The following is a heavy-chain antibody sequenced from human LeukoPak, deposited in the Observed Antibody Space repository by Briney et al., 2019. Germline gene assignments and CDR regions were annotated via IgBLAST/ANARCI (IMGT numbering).Heavy chain of an antibody. J-gene: IGHJ6*02. CDR3: ARGGYCTNGVCLGFDYGMDV. D-gene: IGHD2-8*01. V-gene: IGHV4-34*01. CDR1: GGSFSGYY. CDR2: INHSGST. Sequence: KPSETLSLTCAVYGGSFSGYYWSWIPQPPGKGLEWIGEINHSGSTNYNPSLKSRVTISVDTSKNQFPLKLSSVTAADTAVYYCARGGYCTNGVCLGFDYGMDVWGQGTTVTVSS.